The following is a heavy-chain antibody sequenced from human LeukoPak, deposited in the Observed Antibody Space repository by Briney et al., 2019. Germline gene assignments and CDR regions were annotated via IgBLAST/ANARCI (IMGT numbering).Heavy chain of an antibody. Sequence: PSETLSLTCTVSGGSINSYFWNWIRQLPGKGLEWIGYIYYSGSTYYNSSLKSRVTISIDTSKNQFSLKLSSVTAADTAVYYCARELSSYGRVLDYWGQGTLVTVSS. D-gene: IGHD5-18*01. CDR3: ARELSSYGRVLDY. CDR1: GGSINSYF. V-gene: IGHV4-59*06. CDR2: IYYSGST. J-gene: IGHJ4*02.